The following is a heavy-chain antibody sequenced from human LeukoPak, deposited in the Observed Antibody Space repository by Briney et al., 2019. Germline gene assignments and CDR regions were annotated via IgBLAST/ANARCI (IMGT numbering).Heavy chain of an antibody. V-gene: IGHV3-30*02. CDR2: IRYDGSNK. D-gene: IGHD2-8*01. J-gene: IGHJ4*02. CDR3: AGRMSAALDY. CDR1: GFTFSSYG. Sequence: GGSLRLSCAASGFTFSSYGMHWVRQAPGKGLEWVAFIRYDGSNKYYADSVKGRFTISRDNSKNTLYLQMNSLRAEDTAVYYCAGRMSAALDYWGQGTLVTVSS.